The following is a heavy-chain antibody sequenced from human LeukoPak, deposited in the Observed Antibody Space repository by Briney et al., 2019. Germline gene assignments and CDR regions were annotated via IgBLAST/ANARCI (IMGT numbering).Heavy chain of an antibody. CDR1: GFTFSSYY. CDR3: ARGAPIDY. CDR2: IYSGGNT. V-gene: IGHV3-66*01. Sequence: GGSQRLSCAASGFTFSSYYMSWVRQAPGKGLEWVSVIYSGGNTYYADSVKGRFTISRDNAKNTLYLQMDSLRVDDTAVYYCARGAPIDYWGQGTLVTVSS. J-gene: IGHJ4*02.